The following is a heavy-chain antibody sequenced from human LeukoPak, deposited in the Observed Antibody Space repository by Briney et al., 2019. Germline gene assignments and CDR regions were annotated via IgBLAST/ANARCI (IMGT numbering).Heavy chain of an antibody. CDR2: IHYSGST. CDR1: GGSISGFY. CDR3: AKFGLYYNMDV. V-gene: IGHV4-59*03. D-gene: IGHD3-16*01. Sequence: SEALSLTCAVSGGSISGFYWTWIRQPPGKGLEFIGQIHYSGSTDYNPSLKSRITMSVDTSKNQFFLSLNSVTAADTAVYYCAKFGLYYNMDVWGQGTTVTVSS. J-gene: IGHJ6*02.